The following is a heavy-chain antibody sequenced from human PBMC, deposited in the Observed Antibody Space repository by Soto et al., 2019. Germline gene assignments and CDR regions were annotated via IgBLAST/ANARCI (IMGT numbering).Heavy chain of an antibody. CDR2: IYYSGST. D-gene: IGHD5-18*01. CDR3: ASQEWIQLWPDDY. J-gene: IGHJ4*02. Sequence: QLQLQESGPGLVKPSETLSLTCTVSGGFIRSSRDYWGWIRQPPGKGLEWIGSIYYSGSTYYNPSLESRVTIPVATSKNQSYLKLSSVTAADTAVYYGASQEWIQLWPDDYWGQGTLVTVSS. CDR1: GGFIRSSRDY. V-gene: IGHV4-39*01.